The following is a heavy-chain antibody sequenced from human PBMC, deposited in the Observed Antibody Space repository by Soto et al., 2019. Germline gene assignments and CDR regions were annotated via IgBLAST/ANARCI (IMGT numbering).Heavy chain of an antibody. CDR3: ARCDILTGCTFDY. Sequence: SETLSLTCTVSGGSISSYYWSWIRQPPGKGLEWIGYIYYTGSTNYNPSLKSRVTISVDTSKNQFSLKLSSVTAADTAVYYCARCDILTGCTFDYWGQGTLVNVSS. CDR2: IYYTGST. V-gene: IGHV4-59*01. CDR1: GGSISSYY. D-gene: IGHD3-9*01. J-gene: IGHJ4*02.